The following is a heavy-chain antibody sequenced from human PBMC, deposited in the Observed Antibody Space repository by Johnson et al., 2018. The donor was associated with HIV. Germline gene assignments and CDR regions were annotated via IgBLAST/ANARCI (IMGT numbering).Heavy chain of an antibody. CDR1: GFTFDDYG. D-gene: IGHD1-26*01. CDR3: ARDKGEYYDAFDI. J-gene: IGHJ3*02. CDR2: INWNGGGT. Sequence: VQLVESGGGVVRPGGSLRLSCAASGFTFDDYGMSWVRQGPGKGLEWVSGINWNGGGTGYADSVKGRFTISRDNSKNTLYLQMNSLRAEDTAVYYCARDKGEYYDAFDIWGQGTMVTVSS. V-gene: IGHV3-20*04.